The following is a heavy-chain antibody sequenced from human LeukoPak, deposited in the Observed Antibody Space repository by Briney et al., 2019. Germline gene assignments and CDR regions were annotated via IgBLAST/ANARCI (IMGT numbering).Heavy chain of an antibody. D-gene: IGHD2-2*01. J-gene: IGHJ3*02. CDR1: GYSLTSYW. CDR3: ARLSGSTSSRDAFDI. V-gene: IGHV5-51*01. CDR2: IYPGDSDT. Sequence: GESLKISCKGSGYSLTSYWIGWVRQMPGKGLEWMGIIYPGDSDTRYSPSFQGQVTISADKSISTAYLQWSSLKASDTAMYYCARLSGSTSSRDAFDIWGQGTMVTVSS.